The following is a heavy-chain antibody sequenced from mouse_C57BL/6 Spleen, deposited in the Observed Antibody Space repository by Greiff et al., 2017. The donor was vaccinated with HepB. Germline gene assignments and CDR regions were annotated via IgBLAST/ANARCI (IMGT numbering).Heavy chain of an antibody. CDR3: ARDLGYYYGSPFAY. J-gene: IGHJ3*01. V-gene: IGHV3-6*01. CDR2: ISYDGSN. CDR1: GYSITSGYY. D-gene: IGHD1-1*01. Sequence: EVQLQQSGPGLVKPSQSLSLTCSVTGYSITSGYYWNWIRQFPGNKLEWMGYISYDGSNNYNPSLKNRISITRDTSKNQFFLKLNSVTTEDTATYYCARDLGYYYGSPFAYWGQGTLVTVSA.